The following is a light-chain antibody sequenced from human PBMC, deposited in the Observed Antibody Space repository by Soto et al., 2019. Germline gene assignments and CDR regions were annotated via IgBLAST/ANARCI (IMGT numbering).Light chain of an antibody. V-gene: IGLV2-14*03. CDR3: SSYADINTPVI. CDR2: EVS. CDR1: SSDIGAYNY. Sequence: QSALTQPASVSGSPGQSVTISCTGTSSDIGAYNYVSWYQQYPDKVPRLIIYEVSHRPSGISDRFSGSKSGNTASLTISGLQAEDEADYYGSSYADINTPVIFGGGTQLTVL. J-gene: IGLJ7*01.